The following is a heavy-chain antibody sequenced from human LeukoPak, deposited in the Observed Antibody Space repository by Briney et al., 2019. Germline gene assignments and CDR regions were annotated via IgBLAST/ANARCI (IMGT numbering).Heavy chain of an antibody. Sequence: GASVKVSCKASGGTFSNYAISWVRQAPGQGLEWMGGIIPILDTTNHAQKFQGRVTITADKSTGTAYMELSSLRSEDTAVYYCARWRHTLARRWFDPWGQGTLVTVSS. CDR1: GGTFSNYA. V-gene: IGHV1-69*06. J-gene: IGHJ5*02. CDR3: ARWRHTLARRWFDP. CDR2: IIPILDTT. D-gene: IGHD2-2*02.